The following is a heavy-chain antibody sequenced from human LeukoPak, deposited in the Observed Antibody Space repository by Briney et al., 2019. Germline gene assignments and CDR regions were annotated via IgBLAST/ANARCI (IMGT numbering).Heavy chain of an antibody. CDR3: ARDWNWGSSDAFDI. D-gene: IGHD7-27*01. Sequence: ASVKVSCKASGYTFTRYYLHWVRQAPGQGLEWVGIINPSGGATNYAQKFQGRVTTTRDTSTSTVYMELSSLRSEDTAVYYCARDWNWGSSDAFDIWGQGTMVTVSS. CDR1: GYTFTRYY. CDR2: INPSGGAT. J-gene: IGHJ3*02. V-gene: IGHV1-46*01.